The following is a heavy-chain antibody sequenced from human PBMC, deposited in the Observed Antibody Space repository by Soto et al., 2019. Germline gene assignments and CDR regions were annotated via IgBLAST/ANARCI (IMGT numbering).Heavy chain of an antibody. CDR2: TYYRSKWYN. CDR1: GDSVSSNSAA. V-gene: IGHV6-1*01. D-gene: IGHD1-26*01. J-gene: IGHJ6*02. Sequence: SQTLSLTCAISGDSVSSNSAAWNWIRQSPSRGLEWLGRTYYRSKWYNDYAVSVKSRITINPDTSKNQFSLQLNSVTPEDTAVYYCARVVDDGVIYYYYGMDVWSQGTTVTVSS. CDR3: ARVVDDGVIYYYYGMDV.